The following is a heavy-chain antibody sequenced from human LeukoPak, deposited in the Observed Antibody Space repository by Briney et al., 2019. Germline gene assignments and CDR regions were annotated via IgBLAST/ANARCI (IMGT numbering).Heavy chain of an antibody. D-gene: IGHD3-22*01. CDR2: IYYSGST. J-gene: IGHJ4*02. CDR3: ARVTGYMIEDYFDY. V-gene: IGHV4-59*01. CDR1: GGSISSYY. Sequence: SETLSLTCTVSGGSISSYYWSWIRQPPGKGLEWTGYIYYSGSTNYSPSLRSRVTISVDTSKNEFSLKLRSVTAADTAEYYCARVTGYMIEDYFDYWGQGTLVTVSS.